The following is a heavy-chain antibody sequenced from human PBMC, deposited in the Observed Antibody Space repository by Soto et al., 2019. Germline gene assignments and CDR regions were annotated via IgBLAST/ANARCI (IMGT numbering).Heavy chain of an antibody. Sequence: ALKISWKGFGYNFTNYWIAWVRQMPVEGLVWMGIVHPGDADTRYSPSFQGQVTISADKSISTAYLQWNSLKASDSAMYYCARSLYYYYKSGHYLGWFDPWGQGTMVPVSS. D-gene: IGHD3-22*01. J-gene: IGHJ5*02. CDR1: GYNFTNYW. CDR2: VHPGDADT. V-gene: IGHV5-51*01. CDR3: ARSLYYYYKSGHYLGWFDP.